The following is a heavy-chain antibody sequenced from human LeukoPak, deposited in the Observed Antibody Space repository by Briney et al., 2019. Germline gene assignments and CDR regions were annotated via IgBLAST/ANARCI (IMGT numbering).Heavy chain of an antibody. CDR2: IYYSGST. Sequence: SETLSLTCTVSGVSISSYYWSWIRQPPGKGLEWIGYIYYSGSTNYNPSLKSRVTISVDTSKSQFSLKLSSVTAADTAVYYCARTYSSSLNWFDPWGQGTLVTVSS. CDR3: ARTYSSSLNWFDP. D-gene: IGHD6-6*01. J-gene: IGHJ5*02. V-gene: IGHV4-59*01. CDR1: GVSISSYY.